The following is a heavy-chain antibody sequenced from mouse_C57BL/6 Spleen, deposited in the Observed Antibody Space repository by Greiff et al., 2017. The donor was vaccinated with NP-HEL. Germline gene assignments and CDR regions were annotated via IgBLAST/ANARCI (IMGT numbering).Heavy chain of an antibody. CDR1: GYTFTDYE. CDR2: IDPETGGT. Sequence: QVQLQQSGAELVRPGASVTLSCKASGYTFTDYEMHWVKQTPVHGLEWIGAIDPETGGTAYNQKFKGKAILTADKSSSTAYMELRSLTSEDSAVDYCTTGDSSGYVAMDDWGQGTSVTVSS. J-gene: IGHJ4*01. CDR3: TTGDSSGYVAMDD. V-gene: IGHV1-15*01. D-gene: IGHD3-2*02.